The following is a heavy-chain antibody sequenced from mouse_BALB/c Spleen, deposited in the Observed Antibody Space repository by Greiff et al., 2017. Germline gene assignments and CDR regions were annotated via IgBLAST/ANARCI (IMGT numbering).Heavy chain of an antibody. CDR1: GYTFTEYT. CDR3: ATHDSGFTTVVAPFDY. CDR2: FYPGSGSI. V-gene: IGHV1-62-2*01. Sequence: QVQLQQSGAELVKPGASVKMSCKASGYTFTEYTIHWVKQRSGQGLEWIGWFYPGSGSIKYNEKFKDKATLTADKSSSTVYMELSRLTSEDSAVYFCATHDSGFTTVVAPFDYWGQGTTLTVSS. J-gene: IGHJ2*01. D-gene: IGHD1-1*01.